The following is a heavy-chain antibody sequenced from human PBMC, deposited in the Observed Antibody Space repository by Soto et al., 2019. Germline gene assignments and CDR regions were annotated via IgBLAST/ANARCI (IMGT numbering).Heavy chain of an antibody. V-gene: IGHV4-30-2*01. Sequence: QVQLQESGSGLVKPSQTLVLTCTVSGDSISRDGSSWSWLRQPPGKGLEWIGYIYHSGATYYNPSLKCRVTTSVGKSKNQFSLSLASVTAADTAVYYCAREMSYYFDSWGHGTLVTVSS. CDR3: AREMSYYFDS. CDR1: GDSISRDGSS. J-gene: IGHJ4*01. CDR2: IYHSGAT.